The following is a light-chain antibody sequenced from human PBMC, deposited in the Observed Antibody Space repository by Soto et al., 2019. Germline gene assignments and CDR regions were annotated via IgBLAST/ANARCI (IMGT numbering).Light chain of an antibody. CDR1: QTKNNW. V-gene: IGKV1-5*03. J-gene: IGKJ1*01. CDR3: QQYNNYPWT. CDR2: KVS. Sequence: DIQMTQSPSTLSASVGDRVTISCRASQTKNNWLGWLQQKPGKAPKLLIYKVSTLESGVPSRFSGSGSGTEFTITIDGLQTDDFATYYCQQYNNYPWTFGQGTRVEIK.